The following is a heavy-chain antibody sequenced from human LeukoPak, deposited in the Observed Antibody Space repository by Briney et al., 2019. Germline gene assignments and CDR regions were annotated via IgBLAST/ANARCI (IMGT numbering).Heavy chain of an antibody. CDR3: ARDPYSGNYGHDYYYYMDV. CDR1: GFTLSTNW. Sequence: GRSLRPSCAASGFTLSTNWMSWVRQAPGKGLVWVANINQDGSGEYYVDSLKGRFTISRDKAENSLYLEMDRLGREDTAVSYCARDPYSGNYGHDYYYYMDVWGKGTTVTISS. CDR2: INQDGSGE. V-gene: IGHV3-7*01. J-gene: IGHJ6*03. D-gene: IGHD1-26*01.